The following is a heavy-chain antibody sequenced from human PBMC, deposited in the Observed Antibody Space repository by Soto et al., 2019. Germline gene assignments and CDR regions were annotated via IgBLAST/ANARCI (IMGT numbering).Heavy chain of an antibody. J-gene: IGHJ4*02. Sequence: GESLKISCKGSGYSFTSYWIGWVRQMPGKGLEWMGIIYPGDSDTRYSPSFQGQVTISADKSISTAYLQWSSLKASDTAMYYCARLPNVASTTYYYDSSGYYAFDYWGQGTLVSVSS. CDR3: ARLPNVASTTYYYDSSGYYAFDY. V-gene: IGHV5-51*01. D-gene: IGHD3-22*01. CDR1: GYSFTSYW. CDR2: IYPGDSDT.